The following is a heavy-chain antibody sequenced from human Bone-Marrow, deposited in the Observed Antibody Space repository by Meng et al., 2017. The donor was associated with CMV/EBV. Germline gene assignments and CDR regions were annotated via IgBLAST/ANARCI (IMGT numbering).Heavy chain of an antibody. CDR3: ARLAWDYYYYGMDV. CDR2: IYPGDSDT. D-gene: IGHD1-26*01. V-gene: IGHV5-51*01. Sequence: KVSCKGSGYSFTSYWNGWVRQMPGKGLEWMGIIYPGDSDTRYSPSFQGQVTISADKSISAAFLQWSSLKASDTAMYYCARLAWDYYYYGMDVWGQGTTVTVSS. CDR1: GYSFTSYW. J-gene: IGHJ6*02.